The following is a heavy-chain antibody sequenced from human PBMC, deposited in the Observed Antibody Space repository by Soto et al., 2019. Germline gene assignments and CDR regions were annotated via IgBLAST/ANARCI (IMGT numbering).Heavy chain of an antibody. CDR3: AHSRPSPGGPWTDYGMDV. D-gene: IGHD2-15*01. CDR1: GYTFTSYY. V-gene: IGHV1-46*01. CDR2: INPSGGST. Sequence: QVQLVQSGAEVKKPGASVKVSCKASGYTFTSYYMHWVRQAPGQGLEWMGIINPSGGSTSYAQKLQGRVNMNRDTSTSTVYMELSSLRSEDTDVYYCAHSRPSPGGPWTDYGMDVWGQGTTVTVSS. J-gene: IGHJ6*02.